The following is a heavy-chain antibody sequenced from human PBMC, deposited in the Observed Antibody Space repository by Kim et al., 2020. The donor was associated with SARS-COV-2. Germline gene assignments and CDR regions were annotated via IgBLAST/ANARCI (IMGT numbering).Heavy chain of an antibody. J-gene: IGHJ4*02. D-gene: IGHD6-13*01. Sequence: SETLSLTCAVYGGSFSGYYWSWIRQPPGKGLEWIGEINHSGSTNYNPSLKSRVTISVDTSKNQFSLKLSSVTAADTAVYYCARAGGYSSSWGPGRSAVDYWGQGTLVTVSS. V-gene: IGHV4-34*01. CDR1: GGSFSGYY. CDR2: INHSGST. CDR3: ARAGGYSSSWGPGRSAVDY.